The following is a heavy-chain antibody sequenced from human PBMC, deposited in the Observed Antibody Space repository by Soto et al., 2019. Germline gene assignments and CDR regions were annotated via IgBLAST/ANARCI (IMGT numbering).Heavy chain of an antibody. Sequence: QIILKESGPTLVKPTQTLTLTCNFSGFSLSTTSVGVGWIRQPPGKALEWLALIYWDGDKRYSPSPKRRLTITKDTSKNQVVLIMTNMDPVDTGTYYCVYMPTQQWMSFSVWGQGTMVIVSS. D-gene: IGHD6-19*01. CDR1: GFSLSTTSVG. V-gene: IGHV2-5*04. CDR3: VYMPTQQWMSFSV. J-gene: IGHJ3*01. CDR2: IYWDGDK.